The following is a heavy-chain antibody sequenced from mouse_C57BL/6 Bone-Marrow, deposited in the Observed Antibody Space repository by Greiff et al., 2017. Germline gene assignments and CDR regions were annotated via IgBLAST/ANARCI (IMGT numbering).Heavy chain of an antibody. CDR2: ISDGGSYT. D-gene: IGHD2-4*01. Sequence: EVHLVESGGGLVKPGGSLKLSCAASGFTFSSYAMSWVRQTPEKRLEWVATISDGGSYTYYPDNVKGRFTISRDNAKNNLYLQMSHLKSEDTAMYYCARGEDYDGAWFAYWGQGTLVTVSA. CDR3: ARGEDYDGAWFAY. J-gene: IGHJ3*01. V-gene: IGHV5-4*01. CDR1: GFTFSSYA.